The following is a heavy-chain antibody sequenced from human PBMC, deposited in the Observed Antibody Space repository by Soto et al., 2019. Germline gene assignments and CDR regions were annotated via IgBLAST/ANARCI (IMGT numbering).Heavy chain of an antibody. CDR2: ISSSGGTI. D-gene: IGHD2-15*01. J-gene: IGHJ4*02. Sequence: EVQLVESGGGLVQPGGSVRLSCAASGFTFSTYSMKWVRQAPGKGLEWVSFISSSGGTIYYADSVKGRFTISRDNAKNSLYLQMNSLSDEDTAVYYCARLSVRYCSGGSCSQLDYWGQGTLVTVSS. CDR3: ARLSVRYCSGGSCSQLDY. CDR1: GFTFSTYS. V-gene: IGHV3-48*02.